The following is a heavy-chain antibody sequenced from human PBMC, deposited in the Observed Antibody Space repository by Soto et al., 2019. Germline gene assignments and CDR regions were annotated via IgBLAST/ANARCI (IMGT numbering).Heavy chain of an antibody. CDR3: AKERTPSYYDFWSGYYTAYYYYGMDV. CDR1: GFTFSSYG. D-gene: IGHD3-3*01. V-gene: IGHV3-30*18. CDR2: ISYDGSNK. Sequence: GGSLRLSCAASGFTFSSYGMHWVRQAPGKGLEWVAVISYDGSNKYYADSVKGRFTISRDNSKNTLYLQMNSLRAEDTAVYYCAKERTPSYYDFWSGYYTAYYYYGMDVWGQGTTVTVSS. J-gene: IGHJ6*02.